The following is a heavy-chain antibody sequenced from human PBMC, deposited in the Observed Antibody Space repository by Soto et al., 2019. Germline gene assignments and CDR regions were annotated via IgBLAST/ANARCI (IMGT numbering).Heavy chain of an antibody. Sequence: PSETLSLTCTVSGGSITSGAYYWGWIRQSPVKGLEWIGSIYYIGRTYYNPSLKSRVTISVDTSKNQFSLKLSSLTAAVTAVYYCARRRGDYYFDYWGQGTPVTVSS. CDR3: ARRRGDYYFDY. D-gene: IGHD2-21*02. CDR2: IYYIGRT. J-gene: IGHJ4*02. CDR1: GGSITSGAYY. V-gene: IGHV4-39*01.